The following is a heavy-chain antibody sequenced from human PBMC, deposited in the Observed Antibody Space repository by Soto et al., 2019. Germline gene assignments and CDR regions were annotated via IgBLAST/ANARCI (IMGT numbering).Heavy chain of an antibody. CDR2: INAGNGNT. D-gene: IGHD3-10*01. CDR1: GYTFTSYA. V-gene: IGHV1-3*01. J-gene: IGHJ6*03. Sequence: ASVKVSCKASGYTFTSYAMHWVRQAPGQRLEWMGWINAGNGNTKYSQKFQGRVTITRDTSASTAYMELSSLRSEDTAVYYCERDYYGSGYYYYYMDVWGKGTTVTVSS. CDR3: ERDYYGSGYYYYYMDV.